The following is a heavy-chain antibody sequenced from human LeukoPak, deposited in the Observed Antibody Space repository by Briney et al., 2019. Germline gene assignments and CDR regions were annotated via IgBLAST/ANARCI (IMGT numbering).Heavy chain of an antibody. CDR3: ARSRVWSDYWGYFDY. D-gene: IGHD3-3*01. Sequence: SQTLSLTCTVSGGSISSGGYYWSWIRQPPGKGLEWIGYIYHSGSTNYNPSLKSRVTISVDMSKNQISLKLSSVTAADTAVYYCARSRVWSDYWGYFDYWGQGTLVTVSS. V-gene: IGHV4-61*08. CDR1: GGSISSGGYY. CDR2: IYHSGST. J-gene: IGHJ4*02.